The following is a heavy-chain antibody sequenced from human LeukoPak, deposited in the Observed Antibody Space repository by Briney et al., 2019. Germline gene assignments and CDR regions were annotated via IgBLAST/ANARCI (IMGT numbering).Heavy chain of an antibody. J-gene: IGHJ4*02. CDR3: AKDRDGGSKTWAKGFDH. V-gene: IGHV3-23*01. D-gene: IGHD3-16*01. Sequence: GGSLRLSCVASGFTFSSYAMSWVRQAPGEGLEWVSGISAGGGTEYYAGSVKGRFTISRSSNTVYLQMNSLRDEDTAIYYCAKDRDGGSKTWAKGFDHWGQGTLVTVSA. CDR1: GFTFSSYA. CDR2: ISAGGGTE.